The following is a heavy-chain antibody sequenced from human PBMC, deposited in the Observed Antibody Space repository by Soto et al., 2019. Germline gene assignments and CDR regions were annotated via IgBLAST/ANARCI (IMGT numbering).Heavy chain of an antibody. Sequence: SETLSLTCTVSGGSISSSSYYWGWIRQPPGKGLEWIGSIYYSGSTYYNPSLMSRVTISVDTSKNQFSLKLSSVTAADTAVYYCATPSSSSSYYYYMDVWGKGTTVTVSS. J-gene: IGHJ6*03. V-gene: IGHV4-39*01. CDR2: IYYSGST. D-gene: IGHD6-6*01. CDR3: ATPSSSSSYYYYMDV. CDR1: GGSISSSSYY.